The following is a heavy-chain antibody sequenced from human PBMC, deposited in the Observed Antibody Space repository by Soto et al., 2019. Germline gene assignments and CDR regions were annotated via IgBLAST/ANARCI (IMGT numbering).Heavy chain of an antibody. Sequence: QVRLVQSGAEVKKSGASVKVSCKPSGYSFSDYFIQWVRQAPGQGLEWVAWINPKTAATNYAKKFQGRVSLTWDTSSTTAYMELTRLRPDDTAVYYCARIKWGLNYYNGMDVW. CDR2: INPKTAAT. D-gene: IGHD1-26*01. V-gene: IGHV1-2*02. J-gene: IGHJ6*01. CDR1: GYSFSDYF. CDR3: ARIKWGLNYYNGMDV.